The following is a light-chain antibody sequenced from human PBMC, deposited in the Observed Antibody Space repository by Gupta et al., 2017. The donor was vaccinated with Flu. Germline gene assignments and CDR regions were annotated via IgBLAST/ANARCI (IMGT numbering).Light chain of an antibody. CDR3: QQDGSAPWT. J-gene: IGKJ1*01. V-gene: IGKV3-20*01. CDR2: SAS. Sequence: EIVLTQSPGTLSLSPGERATLSCRASQSVRSSYSAWYQQRPGQAPRLLIYSASRRATGIPDRFSGSGSGTDFTLTISRLEPEDFAVYYCQQDGSAPWTFGQGTKVEIK. CDR1: QSVRSSY.